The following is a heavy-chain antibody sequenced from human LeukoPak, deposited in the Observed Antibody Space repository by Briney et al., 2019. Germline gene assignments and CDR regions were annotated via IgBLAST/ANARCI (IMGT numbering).Heavy chain of an antibody. CDR2: IYYSGST. J-gene: IGHJ4*02. CDR1: GGSISSSSYY. Sequence: SETLSLTCTVSGGSISSSSYYWGWIRQPPGKGLEWIGSIYYSGSTSYNPSLKSRVTISVDTSKNQFSLKLSSVTAADTAVYYCARGGDGEEFDYWGPGTLVTVSS. D-gene: IGHD3-10*01. V-gene: IGHV4-39*07. CDR3: ARGGDGEEFDY.